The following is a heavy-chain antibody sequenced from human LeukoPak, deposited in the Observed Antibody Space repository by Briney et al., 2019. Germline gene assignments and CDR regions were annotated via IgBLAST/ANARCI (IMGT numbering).Heavy chain of an antibody. Sequence: ASVKVSCKASGYTFTSYYMHWVRQAPGQGLEWMGIINPSGGSTSYAQKFQGRVTMTRDTSTSTVYMELSSLRSEDTAVYYCARGASLDYGDYGDAFDIWGQGTMVTVSS. D-gene: IGHD4-17*01. CDR2: INPSGGST. V-gene: IGHV1-46*01. J-gene: IGHJ3*02. CDR1: GYTFTSYY. CDR3: ARGASLDYGDYGDAFDI.